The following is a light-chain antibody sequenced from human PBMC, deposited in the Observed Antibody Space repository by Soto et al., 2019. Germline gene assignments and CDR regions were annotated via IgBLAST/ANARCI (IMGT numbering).Light chain of an antibody. J-gene: IGKJ1*01. CDR1: QSVDSSF. CDR3: QQYVSSVT. CDR2: GAS. Sequence: EIVLTQSPGSLSLSPGERATLSCRASQSVDSSFFAWYQQKPGQAPRLLIYGASNRATGIPDRFSGSGSGTDFTLTISRLEPEDFAVYYCQQYVSSVTFGNWTKVEIK. V-gene: IGKV3-20*01.